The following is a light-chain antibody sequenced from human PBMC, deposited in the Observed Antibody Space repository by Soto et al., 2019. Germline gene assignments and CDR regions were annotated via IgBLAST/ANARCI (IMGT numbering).Light chain of an antibody. CDR2: GAS. J-gene: IGKJ4*01. CDR1: QSVGGD. Sequence: EVVMTQSPATLSLSPGERVTLSCRASQSVGGDLAWYRQKPGQAPRLLISGASTRAAGIPARFSGSGSATEFTLTISSLRSDDFAVYYCQPYNNWPLTFGGGTKVEIK. V-gene: IGKV3-15*01. CDR3: QPYNNWPLT.